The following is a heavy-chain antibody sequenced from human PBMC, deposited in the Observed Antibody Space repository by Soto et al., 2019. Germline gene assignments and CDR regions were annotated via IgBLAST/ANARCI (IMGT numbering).Heavy chain of an antibody. CDR3: GRSKAMNGMDV. CDR2: ISASGGSK. Sequence: AGNVCYKESGDTFTSNYMYWLRQAPGQGLARMGIISASGGSKSYAQKFQGRVTMTRDTSTRTVYMELSSLRSEDTAVDYCGRSKAMNGMDVWGKGTTVPVSS. CDR1: GDTFTSNY. J-gene: IGHJ6*04. V-gene: IGHV1-46*01.